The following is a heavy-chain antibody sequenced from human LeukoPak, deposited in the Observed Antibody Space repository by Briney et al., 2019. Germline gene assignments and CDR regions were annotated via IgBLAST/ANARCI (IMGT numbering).Heavy chain of an antibody. CDR2: IIPILGIA. CDR3: ASSSSSSNWFAP. V-gene: IGHV1-69*04. D-gene: IGHD6-13*01. Sequence: SVKVSCKASGGTFSSYAISWVRQAPGQGREWMGRIIPILGIANYAQKFQGRVTITADKSTSTAYMELSSLRSEDTAVYYCASSSSSSNWFAPWGQGTLVTVSS. J-gene: IGHJ5*02. CDR1: GGTFSSYA.